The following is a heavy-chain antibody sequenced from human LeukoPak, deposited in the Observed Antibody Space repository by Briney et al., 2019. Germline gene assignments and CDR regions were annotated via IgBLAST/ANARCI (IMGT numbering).Heavy chain of an antibody. CDR1: GFTFSSYW. J-gene: IGHJ4*02. D-gene: IGHD3-16*01. Sequence: PGGSLRLSCAASGFTFSSYWMSWVRQAPGKGLEWVANIKPDGSEEQYVDSVKGRFTISRDNAKNSLYLQMSSLRAEDTAVYYRGPFTRSAFALGGGDFWGQGTLVTVSS. CDR2: IKPDGSEE. V-gene: IGHV3-7*01. CDR3: GPFTRSAFALGGGDF.